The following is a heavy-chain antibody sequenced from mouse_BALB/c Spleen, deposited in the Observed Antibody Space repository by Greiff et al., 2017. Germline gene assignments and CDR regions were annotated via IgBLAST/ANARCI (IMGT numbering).Heavy chain of an antibody. J-gene: IGHJ4*01. CDR3: ARGWLLRNYAMDY. CDR2: IDPSDSYT. V-gene: IGHV1-69*02. Sequence: VQLQQPGAELVKPGASVKLSCKASGYTFISYWIHWVKQRPGQGLEWIGEIDPSDSYTNYNQKFKGKATLTVDKSSSTAYMQLSSLTSEDSAVYYCARGWLLRNYAMDYWGQGTSVTVSS. CDR1: GYTFISYW. D-gene: IGHD2-3*01.